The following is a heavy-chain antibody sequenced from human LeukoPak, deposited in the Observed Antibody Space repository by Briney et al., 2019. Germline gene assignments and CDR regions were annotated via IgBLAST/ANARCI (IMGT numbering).Heavy chain of an antibody. CDR3: ARSGSYSGPYVY. CDR1: GGSISSSSYY. CDR2: IYTTGST. V-gene: IGHV4-61*02. J-gene: IGHJ4*02. D-gene: IGHD1-26*01. Sequence: PSETLSLTCTVSGGSISSSSYYWGWIRQPAGKGLEWIGRIYTTGSTNYNPSLKSRITMSVDTSKTQFSLKLSSVTAADTAVYYCARSGSYSGPYVYWGQGTVVTVSS.